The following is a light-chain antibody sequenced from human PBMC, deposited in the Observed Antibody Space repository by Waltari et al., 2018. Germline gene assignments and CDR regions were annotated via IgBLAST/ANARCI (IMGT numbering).Light chain of an antibody. CDR1: QSISSW. CDR3: QQYNSYLYT. J-gene: IGKJ2*01. V-gene: IGKV1-5*03. CDR2: KAS. Sequence: IQMTQPPSTLSASVADRVTITSRASQSISSWLAWYQQKPGKAPKLLIYKASSLESGVPSRFSGSGSGTEFTLTISSLQPDDFATYYCQQYNSYLYTFGQGTKLEIK.